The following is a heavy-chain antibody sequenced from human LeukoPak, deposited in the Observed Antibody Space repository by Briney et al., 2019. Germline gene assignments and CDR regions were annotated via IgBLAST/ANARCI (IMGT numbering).Heavy chain of an antibody. CDR2: IKYDGSEK. Sequence: GGSLRHSCAASGFTFSRNWMSWVRQAPGKGLEWVANIKYDGSEKYCVDFVKGRFTISRDNAKNSLCLQMDSLRVEDTAVYYCARDGYVNAMDVWGQGSTVTVSS. CDR3: ARDGYVNAMDV. V-gene: IGHV3-7*04. CDR1: GFTFSRNW. D-gene: IGHD2-2*01. J-gene: IGHJ6*02.